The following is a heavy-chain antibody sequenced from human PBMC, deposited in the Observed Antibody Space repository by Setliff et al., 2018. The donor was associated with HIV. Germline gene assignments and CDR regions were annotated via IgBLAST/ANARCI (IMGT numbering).Heavy chain of an antibody. CDR2: IYSDGSST. CDR1: GFTVSSYY. CDR3: ARPGYNFWSGKYFQH. J-gene: IGHJ1*01. V-gene: IGHV3-74*01. D-gene: IGHD3-3*01. Sequence: GGSLRLSCAASGFTVSSYYMAWVRQAPGKGLEWVSTIYSDGSSTGHADSVKGRFTISRDNSKNTLYLQMNSLRAEDTAVYYCARPGYNFWSGKYFQHWGQGTLVTVS.